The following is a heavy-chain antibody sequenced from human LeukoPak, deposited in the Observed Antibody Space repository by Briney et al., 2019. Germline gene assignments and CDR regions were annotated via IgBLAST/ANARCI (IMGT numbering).Heavy chain of an antibody. CDR2: INHSGST. Sequence: KSSETLSLTCAVYGGSFSGYYWSWIRQPPGKGQEWIGEINHSGSTNYNPSLKSRVTISVDTSKNQFSLKLSSVTAADTAVYYCARGTGLRFLEWLSNYYMDVWGKGTTVTVSS. CDR3: ARGTGLRFLEWLSNYYMDV. CDR1: GGSFSGYY. V-gene: IGHV4-34*01. J-gene: IGHJ6*03. D-gene: IGHD3-3*01.